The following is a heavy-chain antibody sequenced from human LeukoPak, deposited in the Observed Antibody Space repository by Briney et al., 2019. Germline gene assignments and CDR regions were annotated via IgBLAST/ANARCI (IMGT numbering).Heavy chain of an antibody. CDR1: GFTFSSYA. D-gene: IGHD5-24*01. Sequence: PGGSLRLSCAASGFTFSSYAMTWVRQAPGKGLEWVSAISGGGDSTHNADSVKGRFTISRDNSKNTLNLQMNSLRAEDTAVYYCAKSRDGYNILDYWGQGTLVTVSS. CDR2: ISGGGDST. V-gene: IGHV3-23*01. CDR3: AKSRDGYNILDY. J-gene: IGHJ4*02.